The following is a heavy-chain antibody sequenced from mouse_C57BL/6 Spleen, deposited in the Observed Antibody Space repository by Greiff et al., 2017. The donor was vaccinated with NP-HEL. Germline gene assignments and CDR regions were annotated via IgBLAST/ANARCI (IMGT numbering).Heavy chain of an antibody. J-gene: IGHJ4*01. CDR3: ARHAYDGYYAEYYAMDY. CDR1: GYTFTEYT. V-gene: IGHV1-62-2*01. D-gene: IGHD2-3*01. Sequence: VQLQQSGAELVKPGASVKLSCKASGYTFTEYTIHWVKQRPGQGLEWIGWFYPGSGSIKYNEKFKDKATLTADKSSSTVYMELSRLTSEDSAVYFCARHAYDGYYAEYYAMDYWGQGTSVTVSS. CDR2: FYPGSGSI.